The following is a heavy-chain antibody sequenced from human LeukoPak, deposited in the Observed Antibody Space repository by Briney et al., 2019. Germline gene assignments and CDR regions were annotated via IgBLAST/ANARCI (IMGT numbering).Heavy chain of an antibody. CDR2: ITTTGNT. J-gene: IGHJ4*02. D-gene: IGHD2-2*01. CDR1: GFTFSSYA. CDR3: ASRRYCTSTTCPYYFDY. V-gene: IGHV3-23*01. Sequence: AGGSLRLSCAASGFTFSSYAMSWVRQAPGRGLEWVSGITTTGNTYYADSVKGRFTIFRDNSKNTMYLQMNSLRAEDTAVYYCASRRYCTSTTCPYYFDYWGQGTLVTVSS.